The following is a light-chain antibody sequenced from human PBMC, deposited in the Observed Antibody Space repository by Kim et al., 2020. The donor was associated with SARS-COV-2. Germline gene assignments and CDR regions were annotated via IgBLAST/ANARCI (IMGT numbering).Light chain of an antibody. V-gene: IGLV5-45*02. CDR3: MNSHSSGWV. CDR1: SGIIVGSYD. CDR2: DKSDSDK. Sequence: QPVLTQPSSLSASPGASASLTCTLRSGIIVGSYDIYWYQQKPGSPPQYLLRDKSDSDKEQGSGVPSRFSGSKDISANAGILLISGLQSEDEADDSCMNSHSSGWVVGGGTQLTV. J-gene: IGLJ3*02.